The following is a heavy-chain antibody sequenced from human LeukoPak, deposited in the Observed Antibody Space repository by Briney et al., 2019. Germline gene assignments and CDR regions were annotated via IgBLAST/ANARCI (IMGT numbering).Heavy chain of an antibody. Sequence: GGSLRLSCAASGFTSSKSAMSWVRQAPGKGLEWVSVISESDSDTYYADSVKGRFTISRDTSTDALFLQLSSLRAEDTAVYYCAKTQGGTYSYFDHWGQGALVTVSS. V-gene: IGHV3-23*01. CDR2: ISESDSDT. CDR3: AKTQGGTYSYFDH. D-gene: IGHD1-26*01. J-gene: IGHJ4*02. CDR1: GFTSSKSA.